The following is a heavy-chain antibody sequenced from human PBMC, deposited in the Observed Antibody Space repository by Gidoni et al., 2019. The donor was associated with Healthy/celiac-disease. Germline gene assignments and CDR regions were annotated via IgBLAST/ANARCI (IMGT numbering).Heavy chain of an antibody. CDR3: ARDYYDSSGEDYYYYYGMDV. CDR2: ISSSSSYI. V-gene: IGHV3-21*01. D-gene: IGHD3-22*01. J-gene: IGHJ6*02. CDR1: GFSFSSYS. Sequence: EVQLVESGGGLVKPGGSLRLSCAASGFSFSSYSMNWVRQAPGKGLEGVSSISSSSSYIYYADSVKGRFTISRDNAKNSLYLQMNSLRAEDTAVYYCARDYYDSSGEDYYYYYGMDVWGQGTTVTVSS.